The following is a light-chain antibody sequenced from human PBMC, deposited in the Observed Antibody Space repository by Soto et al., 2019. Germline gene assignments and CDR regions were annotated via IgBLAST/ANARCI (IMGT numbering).Light chain of an antibody. J-gene: IGLJ2*01. Sequence: QSVLTQPPSASGTPGQRVTISCSGSNSDIGSHAVDWYQQSPGTAPKLLIYSSDQRPSGVPDRFSGSKSGTSASLAISGLQSEDEADYYCATWADSVNGVVFGGGTKGPS. CDR3: ATWADSVNGVV. CDR2: SSD. CDR1: NSDIGSHA. V-gene: IGLV1-44*01.